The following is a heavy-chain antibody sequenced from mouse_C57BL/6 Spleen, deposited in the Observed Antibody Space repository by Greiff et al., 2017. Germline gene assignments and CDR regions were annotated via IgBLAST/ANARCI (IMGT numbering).Heavy chain of an antibody. V-gene: IGHV1-55*01. D-gene: IGHD1-1*01. J-gene: IGHJ2*01. CDR1: GYTFTSYW. CDR2: IYPGSGST. CDR3: ARGDYYGSTSYYFDY. Sequence: QVQLKQSGAELVKPGASVKMSCKASGYTFTSYWITWVKQRPGQGLEWIGDIYPGSGSTNYNEKFKSKATLTVDTSSSTAYMQLSSLTSEDSAVYYCARGDYYGSTSYYFDYWGQGTTLTVSS.